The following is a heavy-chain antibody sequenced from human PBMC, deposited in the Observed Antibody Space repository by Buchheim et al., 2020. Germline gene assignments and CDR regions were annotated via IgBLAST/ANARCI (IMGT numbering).Heavy chain of an antibody. CDR3: AKDWANSGMDV. CDR2: ISYDGNNK. D-gene: IGHD3-16*01. V-gene: IGHV3-30*18. Sequence: QVQLVESGGGVVQPGRSRRLSCVVSGFTFRTYGMYWVRQAPGKGLEWLAVISYDGNNKYYADSVKGRFTISRDNSKNTLYLQIHSLRADDTAVYYCAKDWANSGMDVWGQGTT. CDR1: GFTFRTYG. J-gene: IGHJ6*02.